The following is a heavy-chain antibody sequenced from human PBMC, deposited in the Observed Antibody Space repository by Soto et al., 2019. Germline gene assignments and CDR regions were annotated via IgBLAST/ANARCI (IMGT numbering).Heavy chain of an antibody. J-gene: IGHJ6*02. CDR3: ARDRAGTTFGYYYYYGMDV. Sequence: SETLSLTCTVSGGSISSYYWSWIRQPPGKGLEWIGYIYYSGSTNYNPSLKSRVTISVDTSKNQFSPRLSSVTAADTAVYYCARDRAGTTFGYYYYYGMDVWGQGTTVTVSS. CDR1: GGSISSYY. V-gene: IGHV4-59*01. D-gene: IGHD1-7*01. CDR2: IYYSGST.